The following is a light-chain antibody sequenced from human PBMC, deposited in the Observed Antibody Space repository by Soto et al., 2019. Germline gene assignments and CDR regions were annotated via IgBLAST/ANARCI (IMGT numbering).Light chain of an antibody. Sequence: DIQINQSPSPLSPPVVDRVPPTCQASQSVSRWLAWYKKKTGEDPKIVIYKASNLESGVSSRFSGSGSGTDFNLTISSLQPEDFATYDCQQRYSTTLTFGGVTKVEI. J-gene: IGKJ4*01. CDR1: QSVSRW. CDR3: QQRYSTTLT. CDR2: KAS. V-gene: IGKV1-5*03.